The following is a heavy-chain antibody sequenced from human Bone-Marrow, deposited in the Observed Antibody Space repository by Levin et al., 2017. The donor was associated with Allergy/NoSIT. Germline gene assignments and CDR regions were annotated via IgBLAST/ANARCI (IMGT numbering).Heavy chain of an antibody. D-gene: IGHD2-2*01. CDR1: GFTVSNYF. CDR2: IYSGGGT. CDR3: AINSDQLLKKMGDV. J-gene: IGHJ6*02. V-gene: IGHV3-53*01. Sequence: GESLKISCAASGFTVSNYFMSWVRQAPGKGLECVSIIYSGGGTDYADSAKGRFTISRDNSKNTLFLQMNSLIAEDSGVYYCAINSDQLLKKMGDVWGQGTTVIVSS.